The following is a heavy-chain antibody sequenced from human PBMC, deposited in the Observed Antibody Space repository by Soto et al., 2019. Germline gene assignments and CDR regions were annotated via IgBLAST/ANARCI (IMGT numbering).Heavy chain of an antibody. CDR3: ARDTALPTSLRDDFFYFGMDV. J-gene: IGHJ6*02. V-gene: IGHV1-18*04. CDR2: ISDRVT. CDR1: GYIFASHV. D-gene: IGHD3-16*01. Sequence: ASVKASCKASGYIFASHVISWVRQAPGQGLEWMGWISDRVTCYAQKFQDRVTMTTVTSRDTAYMELRSLRSDDTAVYFCARDTALPTSLRDDFFYFGMDVWGQGTTVTVSS.